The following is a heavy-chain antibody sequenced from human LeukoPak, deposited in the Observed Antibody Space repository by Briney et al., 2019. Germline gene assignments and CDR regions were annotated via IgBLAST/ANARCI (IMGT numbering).Heavy chain of an antibody. J-gene: IGHJ4*02. CDR3: ARDYQWSFDY. CDR2: ISSRSNII. V-gene: IGHV3-48*02. Sequence: GGSLRLSCAASEFTFSSYSMNWVRQAPGKGLEWVSYISSRSNIISYADSVKGRFTISTDNAKNSLYLQMSSLRDEDTAVYYCARDYQWSFDYWGQGTLVTVSS. D-gene: IGHD2-15*01. CDR1: EFTFSSYS.